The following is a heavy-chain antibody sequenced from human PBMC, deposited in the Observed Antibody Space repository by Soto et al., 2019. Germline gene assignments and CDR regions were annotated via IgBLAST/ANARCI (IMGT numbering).Heavy chain of an antibody. V-gene: IGHV4-31*03. D-gene: IGHD3-10*01. Sequence: QVQLQESGPGLVKPSQTLSLTCTVSGVSINNGGYYWTWIRQHPGKGLEWIGYIFYTGNTYYNPSLRSRATILADTSQNQFSLQLTSVTAADTAVYYCARAGLVRGAADYWGQGTLVTVSS. CDR2: IFYTGNT. J-gene: IGHJ4*02. CDR3: ARAGLVRGAADY. CDR1: GVSINNGGYY.